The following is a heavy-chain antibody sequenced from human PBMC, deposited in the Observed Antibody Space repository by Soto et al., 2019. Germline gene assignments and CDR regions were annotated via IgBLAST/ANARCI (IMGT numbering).Heavy chain of an antibody. D-gene: IGHD4-17*01. CDR2: ISYSGST. CDR1: GGSISSTGHY. J-gene: IGHJ4*02. Sequence: SETLSLTCTVSGGSISSTGHYWGWVRQPPGKGLEWIGSISYSGSTYYKPSLRSRVTISADRPRNQFSLKLTSVTPVDTAVYYCAKDFGDFRIDSWGQGALVTVSS. CDR3: AKDFGDFRIDS. V-gene: IGHV4-39*01.